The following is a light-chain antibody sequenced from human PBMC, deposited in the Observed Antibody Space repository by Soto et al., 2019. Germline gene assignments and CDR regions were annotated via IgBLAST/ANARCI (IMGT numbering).Light chain of an antibody. J-gene: IGKJ2*01. CDR3: LQSYSNPT. Sequence: DIHMTQSPSSLSASVGDRVTITCRASQNVNNFLNWYQHKPGKAPKLLIYTASSLQFGVPSRFSGSGSGTEFTLTISSLQPEDFATYYCLQSYSNPTFGQGTKLEIK. V-gene: IGKV1-39*01. CDR1: QNVNNF. CDR2: TAS.